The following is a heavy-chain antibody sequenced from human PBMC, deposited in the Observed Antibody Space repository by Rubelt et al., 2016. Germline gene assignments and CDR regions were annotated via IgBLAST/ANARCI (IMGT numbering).Heavy chain of an antibody. CDR1: GESFSGYY. Sequence: QVQLQQWGPGLLKPSETLSLTCAVYGESFSGYYWDWIRQSPGKGLEWIGYIYYSGSTNYSPSLKGRVTTSVDPSKNHLDLERSSGTAADTAGYYCARVVPAPISFDFWGQGTLVTVSS. CDR3: ARVVPAPISFDF. CDR2: IYYSGST. D-gene: IGHD2-2*01. J-gene: IGHJ4*02. V-gene: IGHV4-34*11.